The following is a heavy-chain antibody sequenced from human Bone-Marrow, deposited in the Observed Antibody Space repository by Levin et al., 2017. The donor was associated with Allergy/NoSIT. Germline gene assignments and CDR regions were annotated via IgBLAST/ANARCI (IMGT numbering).Heavy chain of an antibody. CDR2: ISSGARNI. CDR1: GFTFINYE. V-gene: IGHV3-48*03. Sequence: GASVKVSCVISGFTFINYEMNWVRQAPGKGLEWVSYISSGARNIYYANSVEGRFTVSRDDAKNSLFLQMNSLRADDTAVYYCASLNFPDVWGKGTSVTVSS. CDR3: ASLNFPDV. J-gene: IGHJ6*04. D-gene: IGHD1-20*01.